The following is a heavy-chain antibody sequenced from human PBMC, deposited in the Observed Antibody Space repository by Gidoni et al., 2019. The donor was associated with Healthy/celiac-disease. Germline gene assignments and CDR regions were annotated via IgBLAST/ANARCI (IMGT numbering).Heavy chain of an antibody. D-gene: IGHD2-15*01. CDR1: GFTFSSYG. CDR3: AKAKILNYYYMDV. V-gene: IGHV3-30*18. CDR2: ISYDGSNK. J-gene: IGHJ6*03. Sequence: QVQLVESGGGVVQPGRSLRLSCAASGFTFSSYGMHWVRQAPGKGLGWVAVISYDGSNKYYADSVKGRFTISRDNSKNTLYLQMNSMRAEDTAVYYCAKAKILNYYYMDVWGKGTTVTVSS.